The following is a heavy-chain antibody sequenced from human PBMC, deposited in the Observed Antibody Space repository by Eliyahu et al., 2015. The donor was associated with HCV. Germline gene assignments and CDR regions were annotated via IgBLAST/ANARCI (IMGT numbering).Heavy chain of an antibody. J-gene: IGHJ4*02. CDR1: GGXISSGGYS. V-gene: IGHV4-30-2*01. CDR3: ARGRDYGDYFDY. D-gene: IGHD4-17*01. CDR2: IYHSGST. Sequence: QLQLQESGSGLVKPSQTLSLTCAXXGGXISSGGYSWXWIRQPPGKGXEWIGYIYHSGSTYYNPSLKSRVTISVDRSKNQFSLKLSSVTAADTAVYYCARGRDYGDYFDYWGQGTLVTVSS.